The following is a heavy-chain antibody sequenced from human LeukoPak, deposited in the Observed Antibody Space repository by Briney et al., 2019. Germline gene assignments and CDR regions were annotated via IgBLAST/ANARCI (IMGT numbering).Heavy chain of an antibody. Sequence: GGSLRLSCAASGFTFSSYAMSWVRQAPGKGLEWVSVINSSGGSTYYADSVKGRFTISRDNSKNTLYLQMNSLRAEDTAVYYCAKDGSGSYGGNVAFDIWGQGTMVTVPS. CDR3: AKDGSGSYGGNVAFDI. V-gene: IGHV3-23*01. D-gene: IGHD3-10*01. CDR1: GFTFSSYA. J-gene: IGHJ3*02. CDR2: INSSGGST.